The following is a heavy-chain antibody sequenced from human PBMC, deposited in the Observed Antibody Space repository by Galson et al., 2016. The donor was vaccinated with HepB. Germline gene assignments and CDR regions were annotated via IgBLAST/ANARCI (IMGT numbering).Heavy chain of an antibody. J-gene: IGHJ4*02. CDR3: ATPRGYSYGYWDDTTTDY. CDR2: ISGSGGNT. CDR1: GFTFSSYA. D-gene: IGHD5-18*01. Sequence: SLRLSCAASGFTFSSYAMSWVRQAPGKGLEWVSAISGSGGNTYYADSVKGRFTISRDNSKITLYLQMNSLRAEDTAVYYCATPRGYSYGYWDDTTTDYWGQGTLVTVSS. V-gene: IGHV3-23*01.